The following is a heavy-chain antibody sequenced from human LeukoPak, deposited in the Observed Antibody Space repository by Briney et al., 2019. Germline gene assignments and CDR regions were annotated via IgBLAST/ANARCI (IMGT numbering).Heavy chain of an antibody. CDR3: ARSGGYSGYAAQWDY. Sequence: PGGSLRLSCAASGFTFSSYSMNWVRQAPGKGLEWVAVISYDGSNKYYADSVKGRFTISRDNSKNTLYLQMNSLRAEDTAVYYCARSGGYSGYAAQWDYWGQGTLVTVSS. J-gene: IGHJ4*02. V-gene: IGHV3-30*03. CDR2: ISYDGSNK. D-gene: IGHD5-12*01. CDR1: GFTFSSYS.